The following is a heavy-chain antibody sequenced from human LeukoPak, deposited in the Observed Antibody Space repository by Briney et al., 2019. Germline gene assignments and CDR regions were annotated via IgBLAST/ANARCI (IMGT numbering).Heavy chain of an antibody. Sequence: SETLSLTCTVSGGSISSTSYYWGWIRQPQGKGLEWIASIYYSGSTYYNPSLKSRVTISVDTSKNQFSLKLSSVTAADTAVDHCARDSGHYYYHGMDVWGQGTTVTVSS. CDR2: IYYSGST. CDR3: ARDSGHYYYHGMDV. V-gene: IGHV4-39*02. CDR1: GGSISSTSYY. J-gene: IGHJ6*01.